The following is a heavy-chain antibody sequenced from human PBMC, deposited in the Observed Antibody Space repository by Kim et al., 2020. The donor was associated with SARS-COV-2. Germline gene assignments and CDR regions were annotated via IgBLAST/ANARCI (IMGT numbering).Heavy chain of an antibody. CDR3: ASGYDGLEYYYYGMDV. J-gene: IGHJ6*02. D-gene: IGHD5-12*01. V-gene: IGHV3-30*01. Sequence: SVKGRFTISRDKSKNTLYLQMNSLRDEDTAVYYCASGYDGLEYYYYGMDVWGQGTTVTVSS.